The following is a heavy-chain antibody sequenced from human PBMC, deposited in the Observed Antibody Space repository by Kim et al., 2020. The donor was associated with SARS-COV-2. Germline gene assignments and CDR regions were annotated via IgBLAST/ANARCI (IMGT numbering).Heavy chain of an antibody. J-gene: IGHJ4*02. CDR3: AKLKTMLQGVNYFDS. Sequence: GGSLRLSCEASGFSFNRQAMAWVRQAPGKGLEWVSGLGGSGENTYYADSVKGRFTISRHSSTNTLYLQVSSLRVEDTAIYYCAKLKTMLQGVNYFDSWGQGTLVTVSA. V-gene: IGHV3-23*01. CDR1: GFSFNRQA. CDR2: LGGSGENT. D-gene: IGHD3-10*01.